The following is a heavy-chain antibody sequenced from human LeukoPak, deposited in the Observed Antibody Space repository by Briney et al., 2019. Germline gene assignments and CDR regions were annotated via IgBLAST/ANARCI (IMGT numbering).Heavy chain of an antibody. J-gene: IGHJ3*01. Sequence: PGGSLRLSCAASGFTFSSYGMHWVRQAPGKGLEWVAFIRYDGSNKYYADSVKGRFTISRDNSKNTLYLQMNSLRAEDTAVYYCAKDQELRWYYCDHWGQGTMVTVSS. CDR3: AKDQELRWYYCDH. D-gene: IGHD3-22*01. CDR1: GFTFSSYG. V-gene: IGHV3-30*02. CDR2: IRYDGSNK.